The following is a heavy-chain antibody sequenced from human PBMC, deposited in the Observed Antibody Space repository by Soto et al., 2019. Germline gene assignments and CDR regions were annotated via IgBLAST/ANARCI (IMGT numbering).Heavy chain of an antibody. D-gene: IGHD6-13*01. CDR1: GFTLSSYW. CDR3: ARDVWEYSSSWYYFDY. CDR2: IKQDGSEK. V-gene: IGHV3-7*01. J-gene: IGHJ4*02. Sequence: GGSLRLSCAASGFTLSSYWMSWVRQAPGKGLEWVANIKQDGSEKYYVDSVKGRFTISRDNAKNSLYLQMNSLRPEDTAVYYCARDVWEYSSSWYYFDYWGQGTLVTVSS.